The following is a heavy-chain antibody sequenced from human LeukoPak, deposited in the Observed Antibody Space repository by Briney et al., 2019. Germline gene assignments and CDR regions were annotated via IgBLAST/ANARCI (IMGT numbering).Heavy chain of an antibody. Sequence: GASVKVSCKAAGGTFSSYGISWVRQGPGQGLEGMGGIIPIFGTANYAQKFQGRVTITTDESTSTAYMELSSLRSEDTAVYYCASERGYSYGRPGWFDPWGQGTLVTVSS. CDR1: GGTFSSYG. J-gene: IGHJ5*02. V-gene: IGHV1-69*05. CDR2: IIPIFGTA. D-gene: IGHD5-18*01. CDR3: ASERGYSYGRPGWFDP.